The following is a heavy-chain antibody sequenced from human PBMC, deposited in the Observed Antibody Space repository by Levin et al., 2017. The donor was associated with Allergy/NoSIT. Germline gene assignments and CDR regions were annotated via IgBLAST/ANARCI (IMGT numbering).Heavy chain of an antibody. D-gene: IGHD6-13*01. J-gene: IGHJ1*01. CDR3: ARDGRAQAAAGIPSDFQH. Sequence: GGSLRLSCAASGFTFSSYSMTWVRQAPGKGLEWVSSISSSSSYIYYADSVKGRFTISRDNAKNSLYLQMNSLRAEDTAVYYCARDGRAQAAAGIPSDFQHWGQGTLVTVSS. CDR1: GFTFSSYS. V-gene: IGHV3-21*01. CDR2: ISSSSSYI.